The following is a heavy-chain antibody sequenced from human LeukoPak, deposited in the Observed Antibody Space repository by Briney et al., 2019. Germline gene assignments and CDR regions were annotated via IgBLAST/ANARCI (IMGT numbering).Heavy chain of an antibody. J-gene: IGHJ4*02. V-gene: IGHV1-69*06. Sequence: SVKVSCKASGGTFSSYAISRVRQAPGQGLEWMGGIIPIFGTANYAQKFQGRVTITADKSTSTAYMELSSLRSEDTAVYYCARAKLGYCSSTSCYQGADFDYWGQGTLVTVSS. CDR2: IIPIFGTA. CDR1: GGTFSSYA. D-gene: IGHD2-2*01. CDR3: ARAKLGYCSSTSCYQGADFDY.